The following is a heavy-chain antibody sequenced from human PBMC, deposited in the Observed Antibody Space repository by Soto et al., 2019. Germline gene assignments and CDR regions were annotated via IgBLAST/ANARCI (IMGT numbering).Heavy chain of an antibody. V-gene: IGHV4-34*01. CDR1: GGSFSGYY. CDR3: ARGSAAIVFGY. Sequence: PSDTLSLTCAVYGGSFSGYYWSWIRQPPGKGLEWIGEINHSGSTNYNPSLKSRVTISVDTSKNQFSLKLSTVTAADTAVYYCARGSAAIVFGYWGQGTLVTVSS. D-gene: IGHD2-2*01. CDR2: INHSGST. J-gene: IGHJ4*02.